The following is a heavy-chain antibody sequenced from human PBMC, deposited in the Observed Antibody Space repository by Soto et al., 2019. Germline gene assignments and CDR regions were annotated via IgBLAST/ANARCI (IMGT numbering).Heavy chain of an antibody. CDR2: IYYSGNT. J-gene: IGHJ3*01. V-gene: IGHV4-59*01. CDR3: ARAEYGANDPRGRGNMYAFDV. Sequence: SETLSLTCSVSGDSISNYYWSWIRQPPGKGLEWIGYIYYSGNTNYHPSLKSRVTISVDTSKNQFSLKLSSVTAADTAVYYCARAEYGANDPRGRGNMYAFDVWGQAPMVTVSS. D-gene: IGHD2-8*01. CDR1: GDSISNYY.